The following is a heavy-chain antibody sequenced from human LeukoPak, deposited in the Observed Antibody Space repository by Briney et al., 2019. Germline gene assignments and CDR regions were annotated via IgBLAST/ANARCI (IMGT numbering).Heavy chain of an antibody. CDR2: INSDGSST. CDR3: ARGSYYDSSGYYGVFDY. CDR1: GFTFSSYW. V-gene: IGHV3-74*01. J-gene: IGHJ4*02. Sequence: GGSLRLSCAASGFTFSSYWMHWVRRAPGKGLVWVSRINSDGSSTSYADSVKGRFTLSRDNAKNTLYLQMNSLRAEDTAVYYCARGSYYDSSGYYGVFDYWGQGTLVTVSS. D-gene: IGHD3-22*01.